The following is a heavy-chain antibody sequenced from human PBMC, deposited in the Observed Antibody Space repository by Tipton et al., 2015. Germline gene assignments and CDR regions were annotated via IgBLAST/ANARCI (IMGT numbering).Heavy chain of an antibody. Sequence: QLVQSGGEVKKPGASVKVSCEASGYTFTNHGITWVRQAPGQGLEFMGWISPSNGHTVYPQKVQGRVTLTTDTSASTAYMDLRSLRSDDTAVYYCARAVSGKFADYWGQGALVTVSS. V-gene: IGHV1-18*04. CDR3: ARAVSGKFADY. J-gene: IGHJ4*02. D-gene: IGHD4-23*01. CDR2: ISPSNGHT. CDR1: GYTFTNHG.